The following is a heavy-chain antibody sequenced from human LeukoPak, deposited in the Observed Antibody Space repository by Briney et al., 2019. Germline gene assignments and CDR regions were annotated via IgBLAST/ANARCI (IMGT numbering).Heavy chain of an antibody. V-gene: IGHV3-30-3*01. Sequence: GRSRRLSCAASGFTFSSYAMHWVRQAPGKGLEWVAVISYDGSNKYYADSVKGRFTISRDNSKNTLYLQMNSLRAEDTAVYYCARDPGEIPDIWGQGTMVTVSS. D-gene: IGHD3-16*01. CDR3: ARDPGEIPDI. CDR2: ISYDGSNK. CDR1: GFTFSSYA. J-gene: IGHJ3*02.